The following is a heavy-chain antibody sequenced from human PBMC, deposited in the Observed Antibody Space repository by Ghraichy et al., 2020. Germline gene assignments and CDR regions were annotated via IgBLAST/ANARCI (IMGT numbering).Heavy chain of an antibody. Sequence: GESLNISCAASGFTFSSYGMHWVRQAPGKGLEWVAVISYDGSNKYYADSVKGRFTISRDNSKNTLYLQMNSLRAEDTAVYYCAKELGATDWGQGTLVTVSS. J-gene: IGHJ4*02. CDR3: AKELGATD. V-gene: IGHV3-30*18. CDR2: ISYDGSNK. D-gene: IGHD1-26*01. CDR1: GFTFSSYG.